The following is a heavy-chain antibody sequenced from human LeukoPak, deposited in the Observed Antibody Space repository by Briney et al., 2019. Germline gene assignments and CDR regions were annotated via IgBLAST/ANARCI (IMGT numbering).Heavy chain of an antibody. CDR1: GYTFTSFG. J-gene: IGHJ4*02. CDR2: ISAYNGNT. CDR3: ARDLRVVATTPGGY. D-gene: IGHD5-12*01. Sequence: ASVKVSCKASGYTFTSFGFSWVRQAPGQGLEWMGWISAYNGNTNYAQKLQGRVTLTTDTSTSTAYMELRSLRSDDTAVYYCARDLRVVATTPGGYWGQGTLVTVSS. V-gene: IGHV1-18*01.